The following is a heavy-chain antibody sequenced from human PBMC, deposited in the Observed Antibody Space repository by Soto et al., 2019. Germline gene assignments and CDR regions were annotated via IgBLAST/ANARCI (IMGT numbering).Heavy chain of an antibody. D-gene: IGHD6-13*01. V-gene: IGHV3-23*01. J-gene: IGHJ4*02. Sequence: EVQLLESGGGLVQPGGSLRLSCAASGFTFSSYAMSWVRQAPGKGLEWVSAISGSGGGTYYSDSVKGRFTIFRDNSKNTLYLQMNSLRAEDTAVYYCAKVFTPDSSSWYFDYWGQGTLVAVSS. CDR2: ISGSGGGT. CDR3: AKVFTPDSSSWYFDY. CDR1: GFTFSSYA.